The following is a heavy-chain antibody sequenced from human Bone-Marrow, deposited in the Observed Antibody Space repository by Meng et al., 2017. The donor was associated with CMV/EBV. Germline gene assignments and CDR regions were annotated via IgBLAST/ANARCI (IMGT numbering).Heavy chain of an antibody. CDR2: MNPNSGNT. CDR1: GYTFTSYD. CDR3: ARGDTVTIDY. D-gene: IGHD4-17*01. V-gene: IGHV1-8*01. Sequence: ASVKVSCKASGYTFTSYDINWVRQATGQGLEWMGWMNPNSGNTSYAQKFQGRVTMTRDTSTSTVYMELSSLRSEDTAVYYCARGDTVTIDYWGQGTLVTGSS. J-gene: IGHJ4*02.